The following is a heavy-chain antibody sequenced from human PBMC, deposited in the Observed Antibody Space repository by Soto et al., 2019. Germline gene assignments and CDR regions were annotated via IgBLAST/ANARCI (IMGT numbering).Heavy chain of an antibody. CDR3: ARGRWNKGYCSGGSCYYYYWFDP. J-gene: IGHJ5*02. CDR2: IYHSGST. Sequence: PSETLSLTCTVSGGSISSYYWSWIRQPPGKGLEWIGYIYHSGSTYYNPSLKSRVTISVDRSKNQFSLKLSSVTAADTAVYYCARGRWNKGYCSGGSCYYYYWFDPWGQGTLVTVSS. V-gene: IGHV4-59*12. D-gene: IGHD2-15*01. CDR1: GGSISSYY.